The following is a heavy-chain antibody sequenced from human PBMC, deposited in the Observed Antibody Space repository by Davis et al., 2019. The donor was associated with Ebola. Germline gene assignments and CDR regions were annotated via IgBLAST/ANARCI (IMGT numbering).Heavy chain of an antibody. CDR3: ARERSVAVAGTGYAFDI. V-gene: IGHV3-48*04. CDR1: GFTFSNSA. J-gene: IGHJ3*02. CDR2: ISSSSSTI. Sequence: PGGSLRLSCAASGFTFSNSAMSWVRQAPGKGLEWVSYISSSSSTIYYADSVKGRFTISRDNAKNSLYLQMNSLRAEDTALYHCARERSVAVAGTGYAFDIWGQGTMVTVSS. D-gene: IGHD6-19*01.